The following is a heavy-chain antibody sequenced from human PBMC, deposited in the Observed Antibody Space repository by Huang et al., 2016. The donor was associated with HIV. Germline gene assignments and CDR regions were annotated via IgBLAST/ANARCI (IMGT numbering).Heavy chain of an antibody. J-gene: IGHJ4*02. D-gene: IGHD3-22*01. CDR2: FNSEGGST. V-gene: IGHV3-74*01. Sequence: EVQLVESGGGLVQPGGSLRLSCAASGFSNSRYWMHWVRRAPGKGLVRVPRFNSEGGSTSYADSVKGRFTIARDNAKNTVYLQMNSLRAEDTAVYYCARDPRIQSWLNFFDYWGQGTLVSVSS. CDR3: ARDPRIQSWLNFFDY. CDR1: GFSNSRYW.